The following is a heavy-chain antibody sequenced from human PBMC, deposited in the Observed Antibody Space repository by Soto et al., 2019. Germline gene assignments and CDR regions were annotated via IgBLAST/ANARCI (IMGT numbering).Heavy chain of an antibody. CDR1: GTPINSADFY. J-gene: IGHJ1*01. CDR3: GRGYDFAGFSTLGLDD. CDR2: IYYSGTT. Sequence: SETLSLTCTVSGTPINSADFYWTWIRQPPGEGLEWIGYIYYSGTTFHNPSLRSRMSMSVDTSKNQLSLRLNSVTAGDTAVCYCGRGYDFAGFSTLGLDDWGQGTPVTVSS. D-gene: IGHD3-3*01. V-gene: IGHV4-30-4*01.